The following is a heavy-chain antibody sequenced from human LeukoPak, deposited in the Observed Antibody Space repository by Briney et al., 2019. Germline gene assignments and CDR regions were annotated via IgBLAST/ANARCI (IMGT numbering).Heavy chain of an antibody. CDR3: ARMRKTRITMVRGVIRNSAFDI. CDR1: GGSFSGYY. CDR2: INHSGST. Sequence: SSETLSLTCAVYGGSFSGYYWSWIRQPPGKGLEWIGEINHSGSTNYNPSLKSRVTISVDTSKNQFSLKLSSVTAADTAVYYCARMRKTRITMVRGVIRNSAFDIWGQGTMVTVSS. V-gene: IGHV4-34*01. J-gene: IGHJ3*02. D-gene: IGHD3-10*01.